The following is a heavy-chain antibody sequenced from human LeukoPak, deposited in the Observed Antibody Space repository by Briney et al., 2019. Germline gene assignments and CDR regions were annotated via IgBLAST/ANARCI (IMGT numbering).Heavy chain of an antibody. CDR1: GYTFSEYY. CDR3: ARVLKYSSSPETIAAAGVDY. Sequence: GASVKVSCKASGYTFSEYYMHWVRQAPGQGLAWMGWINPNSGATNSAQVFQGRVTMTRDTSISTAYMELSRLRSDDTAVYYCARVLKYSSSPETIAAAGVDYWGQGTLVTVSS. J-gene: IGHJ4*02. CDR2: INPNSGAT. D-gene: IGHD6-13*01. V-gene: IGHV1-2*02.